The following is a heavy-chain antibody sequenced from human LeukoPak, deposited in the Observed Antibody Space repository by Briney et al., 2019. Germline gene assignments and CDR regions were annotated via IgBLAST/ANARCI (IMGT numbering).Heavy chain of an antibody. CDR3: AKPPNYDSDAPQVDY. CDR2: IVGSGGST. J-gene: IGHJ4*02. Sequence: GGSLRLSCAASGFTFSSHSMNWVRQAPGKGLEWVSGIVGSGGSTYYANSVKGRFTISRDNSKNTLYLQMNSLRAEDTAVYYCAKPPNYDSDAPQVDYWGQGTLVTVSS. CDR1: GFTFSSHS. D-gene: IGHD3-22*01. V-gene: IGHV3-23*01.